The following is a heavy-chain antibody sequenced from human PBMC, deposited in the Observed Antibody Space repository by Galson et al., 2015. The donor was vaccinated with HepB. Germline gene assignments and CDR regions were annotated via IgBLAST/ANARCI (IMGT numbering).Heavy chain of an antibody. V-gene: IGHV3-73*01. J-gene: IGHJ6*03. D-gene: IGHD6-25*01. CDR3: TRQRRLGGKDYYYMDV. CDR2: IRSKANSYAT. Sequence: SLRLSCAASGFTFSGSAMHWVRQASGKGLEWVGRIRSKANSYATAYAASVKGRFTISRDDSKNTAYLQMNSLKTEDTAVYYCTRQRRLGGKDYYYMDVWGKGPRSPSP. CDR1: GFTFSGSA.